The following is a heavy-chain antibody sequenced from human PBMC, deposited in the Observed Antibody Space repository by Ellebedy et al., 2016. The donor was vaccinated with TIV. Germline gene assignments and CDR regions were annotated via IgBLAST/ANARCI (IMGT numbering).Heavy chain of an antibody. CDR3: ATGYSSSWYFPSTY. CDR2: INPNSGGT. J-gene: IGHJ4*02. Sequence: ASVKVSCKASGYTFTSYYMHWVRQAPGQGLEWMGWINPNSGGTNYAQKFQGRVTMTRDTSISTAYMELGRLRSDDTAVYYCATGYSSSWYFPSTYWGQGTLVTVSS. CDR1: GYTFTSYY. V-gene: IGHV1-2*02. D-gene: IGHD6-13*01.